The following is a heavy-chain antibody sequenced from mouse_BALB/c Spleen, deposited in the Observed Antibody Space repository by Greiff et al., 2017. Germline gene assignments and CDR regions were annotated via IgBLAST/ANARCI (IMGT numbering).Heavy chain of an antibody. CDR2: IYPGGGYT. D-gene: IGHD1-1*01. V-gene: IGHV1-63*02. J-gene: IGHJ1*01. Sequence: VQLQQSGAELVRPGTSVKISCKASGYTFTNYWLGWVKQRPGHGLEWIGDIYPGGGYTNYTEKFKGKATLTADTSSSTAYMQLSSLTSEDSAVYFCARNYYGSSYWYFDVWGAGTTVTVSS. CDR3: ARNYYGSSYWYFDV. CDR1: GYTFTNYW.